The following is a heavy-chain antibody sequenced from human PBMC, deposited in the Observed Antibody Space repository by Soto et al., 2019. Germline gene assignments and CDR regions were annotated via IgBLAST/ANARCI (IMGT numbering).Heavy chain of an antibody. CDR1: GFTFSSYA. D-gene: IGHD5-18*01. V-gene: IGHV3-30-3*01. J-gene: IGHJ4*02. CDR2: ISYDGSNK. Sequence: PGGSLRLSCAASGFTFSSYAMHWVRQAPGKGLEWVAVISYDGSNKYYADSVKGRFTISRDNSKNTLYLQMNSLRAEDTAVYYCATDGYTYGRYYFDYWGQGTLVTVSS. CDR3: ATDGYTYGRYYFDY.